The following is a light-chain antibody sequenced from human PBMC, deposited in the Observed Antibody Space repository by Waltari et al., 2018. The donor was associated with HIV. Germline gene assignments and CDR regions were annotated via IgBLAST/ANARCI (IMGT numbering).Light chain of an antibody. Sequence: QSVLTQPPSASGTPGQRATISCSGSSSNIGSNTVNWDQQPPGTAPKLLTYSNNQRPSGVPDRFAGSKSGTSASLAISGLQSEDEADYYCAAWDDSLNGYVFGTGTKVTVL. CDR3: AAWDDSLNGYV. V-gene: IGLV1-44*01. CDR1: SSNIGSNT. CDR2: SNN. J-gene: IGLJ1*01.